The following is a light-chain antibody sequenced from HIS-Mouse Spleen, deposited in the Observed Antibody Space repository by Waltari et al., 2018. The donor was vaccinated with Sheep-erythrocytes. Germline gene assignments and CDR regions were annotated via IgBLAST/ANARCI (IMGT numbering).Light chain of an antibody. CDR1: SSNIGSNT. Sequence: QSVLTQPPSASGTPGPRVPISCSGSSSNIGSNTVNWYQQLPGTAPKLLIYSNNQRASGVPDRFSGSKSGTSASLAISGLQSEDEADYYCAAWDDSLNGWVFGGGTKLTVL. CDR2: SNN. V-gene: IGLV1-44*01. CDR3: AAWDDSLNGWV. J-gene: IGLJ3*02.